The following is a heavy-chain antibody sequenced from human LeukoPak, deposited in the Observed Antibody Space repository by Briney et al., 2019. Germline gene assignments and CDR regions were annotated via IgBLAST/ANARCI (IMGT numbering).Heavy chain of an antibody. V-gene: IGHV3-7*03. CDR2: IKQDGSEK. D-gene: IGHD3-3*01. Sequence: GGSLRLSCAVSGFTFSGYWMSWVRQAPGRGLEWVANIKQDGSEKYYVESVKGRFTISRDNAKNSLYLQMNSLRAEDTAVYYCARDGTYYDFWSGYLNGMDVWGQGTTVTVSS. J-gene: IGHJ6*02. CDR1: GFTFSGYW. CDR3: ARDGTYYDFWSGYLNGMDV.